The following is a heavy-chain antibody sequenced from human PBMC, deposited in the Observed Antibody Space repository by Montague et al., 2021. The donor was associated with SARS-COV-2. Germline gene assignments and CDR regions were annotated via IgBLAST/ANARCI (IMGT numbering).Heavy chain of an antibody. J-gene: IGHJ4*02. D-gene: IGHD1-14*01. CDR3: ATRTRYTQSDFGF. CDR2: IYSSGTT. Sequence: SETLSLTCTVSGDSIRNNDYSWSWVRQPPGQGLEWIGNIYSSGTTNYNPSLKSRVTIFVDTSKNQFSLRLGSVTAADTAVYYCATRTRYTQSDFGFWGQGTLVTVSS. V-gene: IGHV4-39*01. CDR1: GDSIRNNDYS.